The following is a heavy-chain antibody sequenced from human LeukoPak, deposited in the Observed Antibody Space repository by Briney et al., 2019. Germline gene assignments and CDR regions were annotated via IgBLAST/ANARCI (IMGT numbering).Heavy chain of an antibody. Sequence: ASVKVSCKASGGTFSSYATSWVRQAPGQGLEWMGRIIPIFGIANYAQKFQGRVTITADKSTSTAYMELSSLRSEDTAVYYCARAHYYDSSGYYSSPFDYWGQGTLVTVSS. CDR1: GGTFSSYA. J-gene: IGHJ4*02. CDR3: ARAHYYDSSGYYSSPFDY. CDR2: IIPIFGIA. D-gene: IGHD3-22*01. V-gene: IGHV1-69*04.